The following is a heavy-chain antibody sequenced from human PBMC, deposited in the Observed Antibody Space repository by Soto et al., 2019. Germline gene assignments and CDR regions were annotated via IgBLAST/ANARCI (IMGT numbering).Heavy chain of an antibody. CDR2: IWYDGSNK. Sequence: GGSLRLSCAASGFTFSSYGMHWVRQAPGKGLEWVAVIWYDGSNKYYADSVKGRFTISRDNSKNTLYLQMNSLRAEDTAVDYCARSPRIPHPSQDYDYVWGSYRPESSYYFDYWGQGTLVTVSS. D-gene: IGHD3-16*02. V-gene: IGHV3-33*01. J-gene: IGHJ4*02. CDR1: GFTFSSYG. CDR3: ARSPRIPHPSQDYDYVWGSYRPESSYYFDY.